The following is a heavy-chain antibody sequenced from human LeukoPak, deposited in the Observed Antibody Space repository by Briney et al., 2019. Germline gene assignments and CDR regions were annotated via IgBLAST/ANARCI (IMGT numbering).Heavy chain of an antibody. CDR3: AKSTQLRGGIATDFDS. CDR2: IRGSGGST. J-gene: IGHJ4*02. Sequence: PGGSLTLSCAASGFTSINYAMTRVRQGPGKRLEWVSAIRGSGGSTFYADSVKGRFTLSRDNSKNTRYLEMNSLRAEDTAVYYCAKSTQLRGGIATDFDSWGQGTLVTVSS. CDR1: GFTSINYA. V-gene: IGHV3-23*01. D-gene: IGHD3-16*02.